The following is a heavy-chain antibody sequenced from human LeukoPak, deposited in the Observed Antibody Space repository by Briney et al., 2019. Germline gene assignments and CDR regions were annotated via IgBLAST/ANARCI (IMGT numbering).Heavy chain of an antibody. V-gene: IGHV3-23*01. CDR2: ISGSGTNT. J-gene: IGHJ6*03. CDR1: GFSFRSYA. D-gene: IGHD2/OR15-2a*01. CDR3: ARGEFGDYYYFYMDV. Sequence: GGSLRLSCAASGFSFRSYAMSWVRQAPGKGLEWVSAISGSGTNTYYADSVKGRFTISRDNSKNTLDLQMNSLRAEDTATYYCARGEFGDYYYFYMDVWGKGTTVTVSS.